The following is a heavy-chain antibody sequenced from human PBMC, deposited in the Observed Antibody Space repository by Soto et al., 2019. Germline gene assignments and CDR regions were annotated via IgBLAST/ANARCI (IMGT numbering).Heavy chain of an antibody. D-gene: IGHD1-20*01. CDR3: ARGHYNGYVDH. Sequence: SETLSLTCAVYGGSFSGYYWSWIRQPPGKGLEWIGEINHSGSTNYNPSLKSRVTISVDTSKNQFSLKLSSVTAADTAVYYCARGHYNGYVDHWGPGTLVTVSS. V-gene: IGHV4-34*01. J-gene: IGHJ4*02. CDR2: INHSGST. CDR1: GGSFSGYY.